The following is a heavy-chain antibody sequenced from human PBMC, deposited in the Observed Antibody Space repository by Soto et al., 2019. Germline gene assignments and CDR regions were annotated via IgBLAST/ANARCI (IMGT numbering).Heavy chain of an antibody. D-gene: IGHD3-10*01. CDR2: IRDRAYNYAT. Sequence: VGSLRLSCVASGFVFKDSSIHWVRQASGKGLEWVDRIRDRAYNYATAYTASVKGRFTISRDDSTNTAYLQMNSLRTEDTAIYYCTRLISAAQDYWGQGTLVTVSS. V-gene: IGHV3-73*01. J-gene: IGHJ4*02. CDR1: GFVFKDSS. CDR3: TRLISAAQDY.